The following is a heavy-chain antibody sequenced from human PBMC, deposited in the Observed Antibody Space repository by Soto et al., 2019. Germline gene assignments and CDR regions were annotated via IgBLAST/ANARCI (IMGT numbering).Heavy chain of an antibody. CDR3: AKVTKRAAAGRYEYYKYGMDV. CDR1: GFTFSSYA. CDR2: ISGSGGST. V-gene: IGHV3-23*01. Sequence: GGSLRLSCAASGFTFSSYAMSWVRQAPGKGLEWVSAISGSGGSTYYADSVKGRFTISRDNSKNTLYLQMNGLRAEGTALYYCAKVTKRAAAGRYEYYKYGMDVWGQGTTVTVSS. D-gene: IGHD6-13*01. J-gene: IGHJ6*02.